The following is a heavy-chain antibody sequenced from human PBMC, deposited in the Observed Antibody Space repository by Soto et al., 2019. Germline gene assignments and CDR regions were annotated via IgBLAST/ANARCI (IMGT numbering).Heavy chain of an antibody. Sequence: AAVKVSCKASGGTFSSYAISWVRQAPGQGLEWMGGIIPIFGTANYAQKFQGRVTITADESTSTAYMELSSLRSEDTAVYYCAREFHHGSGSYYPYDSSGYRAPFDYWGQGTLVTVSS. V-gene: IGHV1-69*13. J-gene: IGHJ4*02. D-gene: IGHD3-10*01. CDR2: IIPIFGTA. CDR3: AREFHHGSGSYYPYDSSGYRAPFDY. CDR1: GGTFSSYA.